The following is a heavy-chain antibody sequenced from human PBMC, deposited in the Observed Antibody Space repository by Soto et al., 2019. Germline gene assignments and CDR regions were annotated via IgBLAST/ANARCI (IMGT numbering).Heavy chain of an antibody. V-gene: IGHV3-48*02. CDR2: ISSSSSTI. Sequence: LRLSSAASRFTVSSYSINWVRQAPGKGLEWVSYISSSSSTIYYADSVKCRFTISRDNAKNSLYLQMNSLRDEDTAVYYCAREGGDLDYFDYWGQGTLVTVSS. CDR1: RFTVSSYS. CDR3: AREGGDLDYFDY. J-gene: IGHJ4*02. D-gene: IGHD3-16*01.